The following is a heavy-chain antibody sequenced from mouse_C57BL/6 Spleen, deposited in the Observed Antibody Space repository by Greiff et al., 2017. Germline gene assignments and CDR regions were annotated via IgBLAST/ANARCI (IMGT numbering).Heavy chain of an antibody. Sequence: VQLQQSGAELARPGASVKLSCKASGFTFTSYGMSWVKQRTGPGLEWIGEIYPRSGNTYYNEKFKGKATLTADKSSSTAYMELRSLTSEDSTVDFCARKSTTEEDPVDYWGQGTTLTVSS. CDR2: IYPRSGNT. V-gene: IGHV1-81*01. J-gene: IGHJ2*01. CDR3: ARKSTTEEDPVDY. D-gene: IGHD1-1*01. CDR1: GFTFTSYG.